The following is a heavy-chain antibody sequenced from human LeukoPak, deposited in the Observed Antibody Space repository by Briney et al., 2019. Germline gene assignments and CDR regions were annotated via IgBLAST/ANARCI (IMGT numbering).Heavy chain of an antibody. Sequence: SETLSLTCSVSGGSFSSSSYYWGWIRQPPGKGLEWIGSIYYNGTTHYNPSLKSRVTISGDTSKNQFSLKLSSVAAADTAVYYCARLSRIIRSYYGVDVWGQGTTVTVSS. CDR1: GGSFSSSSYY. CDR3: ARLSRIIRSYYGVDV. V-gene: IGHV4-39*01. J-gene: IGHJ6*02. D-gene: IGHD3-3*01. CDR2: IYYNGTT.